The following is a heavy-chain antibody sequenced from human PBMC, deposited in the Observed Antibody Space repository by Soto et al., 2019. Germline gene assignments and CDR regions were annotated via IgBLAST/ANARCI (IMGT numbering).Heavy chain of an antibody. CDR1: GFTFSDYY. CDR2: INSSSSYT. V-gene: IGHV3-11*05. CDR3: ARTIVAAGGRRYFDL. Sequence: QVQLVESGGGLVKPGGSLRLSCAASGFTFSDYYMSWIRQAPGKGLEWVSYINSSSSYTNYADSVKGRFTISRDNAKNSLYLQMNSLRAEDTAVYYSARTIVAAGGRRYFDLWGRGTLVTVSS. J-gene: IGHJ2*01. D-gene: IGHD6-13*01.